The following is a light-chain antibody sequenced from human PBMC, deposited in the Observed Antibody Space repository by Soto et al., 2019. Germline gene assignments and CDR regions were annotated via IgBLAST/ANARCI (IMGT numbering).Light chain of an antibody. Sequence: EIELTHSPATLSLSPGETATLSCRASQNVDKFLAWYQQRPGQPPRLLIYDTSIRATGIPARFSGSGSGTDFTLTISSLEPEDFAVYYCQQRNSWPPTFTFGQGTRLEIK. CDR3: QQRNSWPPTFT. CDR1: QNVDKF. V-gene: IGKV3-11*01. J-gene: IGKJ5*01. CDR2: DTS.